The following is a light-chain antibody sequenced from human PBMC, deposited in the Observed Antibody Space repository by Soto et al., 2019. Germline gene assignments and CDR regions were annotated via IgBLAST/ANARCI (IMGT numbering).Light chain of an antibody. CDR3: LPFPIG. J-gene: IGLJ3*02. CDR1: IGAVTSGHY. CDR2: DTN. V-gene: IGLV7-46*01. Sequence: QAVVTQEPSLTVSPGGTVTLTCGSSIGAVTSGHYPYWFQQKPGQAPRTLFYDTNNKHSWTPARFSGSLLGGKAALTLSGAQAEDGAEYYFLPFPIGFGGGTKLTVL.